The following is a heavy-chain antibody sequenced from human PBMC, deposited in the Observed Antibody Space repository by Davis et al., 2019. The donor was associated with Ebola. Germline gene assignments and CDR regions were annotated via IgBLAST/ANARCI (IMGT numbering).Heavy chain of an antibody. D-gene: IGHD3-10*01. CDR3: ARAGFGEIYFDY. J-gene: IGHJ4*02. Sequence: PGGSLRLSFAASGFTFSSYDMHWVRHATGKGLEWVSAIGTAGDTYYPGSVKGRFTISREKVKNSLYLQMNSLRGEDTAVYYCARAGFGEIYFDYWGQGTLVTVSS. CDR1: GFTFSSYD. CDR2: IGTAGDT. V-gene: IGHV3-13*01.